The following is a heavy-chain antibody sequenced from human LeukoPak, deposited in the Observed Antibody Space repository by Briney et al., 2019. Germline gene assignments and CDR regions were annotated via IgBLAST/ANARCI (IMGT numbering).Heavy chain of an antibody. CDR3: ARPADTMVRGVIDH. CDR1: GYSFTSYW. J-gene: IGHJ4*02. CDR2: IDPSDSYT. Sequence: GESLKISCKGSGYSFTSYWISWVRQMPGKGLEWMGRIDPSDSYTNYSPSFQGHVAISAGKSISTAYLQWSSLTASATAMYYCARPADTMVRGVIDHWGQGTLVTVSS. D-gene: IGHD3-10*01. V-gene: IGHV5-10-1*01.